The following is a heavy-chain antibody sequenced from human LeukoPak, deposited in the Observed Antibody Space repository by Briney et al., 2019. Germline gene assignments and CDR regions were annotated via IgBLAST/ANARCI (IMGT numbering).Heavy chain of an antibody. V-gene: IGHV4-59*01. CDR3: ARVSVAGLFVDY. CDR1: GGSISSYY. CDR2: VYYSGSA. Sequence: SETLSLTCTVSGGSISSYYWSWLRQPPGKGLEWIGYVYYSGSANYNPSLKSRVTISVDMSKNQFSLKLRSVTAADTAVYYCARVSVAGLFVDYRGQGTLVTVSS. J-gene: IGHJ4*02. D-gene: IGHD6-19*01.